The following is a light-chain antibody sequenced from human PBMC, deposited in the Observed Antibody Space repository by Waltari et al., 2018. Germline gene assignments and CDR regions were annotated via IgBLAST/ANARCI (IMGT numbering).Light chain of an antibody. CDR2: SHD. J-gene: IGLJ1*01. CDR1: SSNIGSTA. CDR3: ASWDDSLNGYV. V-gene: IGLV1-44*01. Sequence: QSVLTQPPSASGTPGQRVTISCSGSSSNIGSTALNWNPHLPGTAPKLLIYSHDQRPSGVPDRFSGSKSGTSASLAITGLQSEDEAHYYCASWDDSLNGYVFGTGTKVTVL.